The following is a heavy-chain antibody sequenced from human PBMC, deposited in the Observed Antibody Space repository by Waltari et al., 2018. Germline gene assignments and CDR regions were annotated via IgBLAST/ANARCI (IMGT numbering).Heavy chain of an antibody. CDR3: ARAPLRSRDWYFDL. D-gene: IGHD4-17*01. V-gene: IGHV4-4*07. CDR1: GGSLSSYY. J-gene: IGHJ2*01. Sequence: QVQLQESGPGLVKPSETLSLTCPVSGGSLSSYYWSWIRQPAGKGLEWIGRIYTSGSTNYNPSLKSRVTMSVDTSKNQFSLKLSSVTAADTAVYYCARAPLRSRDWYFDLWGRGTLVTVSS. CDR2: IYTSGST.